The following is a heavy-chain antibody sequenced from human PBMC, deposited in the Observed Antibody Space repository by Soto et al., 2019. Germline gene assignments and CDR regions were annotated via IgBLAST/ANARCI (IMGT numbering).Heavy chain of an antibody. CDR1: GASNSDHK. CDR2: TYYSGYT. Sequence: SETLSLTCTVSGASNSDHKWHWIRQPPGMGLEWIGYTYYSGYTSYNPSLKSRITISVDASKNQFSLTLNFVTAADTAVYYCAREWSALDFWGQGTLVTVSS. CDR3: AREWSALDF. V-gene: IGHV4-59*11. J-gene: IGHJ4*02. D-gene: IGHD2-15*01.